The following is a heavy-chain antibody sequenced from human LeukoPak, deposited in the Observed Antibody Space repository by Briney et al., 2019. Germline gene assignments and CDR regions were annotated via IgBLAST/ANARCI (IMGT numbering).Heavy chain of an antibody. Sequence: GGSLRFSCAASGFTFSSYGMHWVRQAPGKGLEWVAVIRYDGSNKDYADSVKGRFTISRDNSKNTLYLQMNSLRAEDTAVYYCAKDSSAYQLLYWFDPWGQGTLVTVSS. J-gene: IGHJ5*02. CDR1: GFTFSSYG. CDR2: IRYDGSNK. V-gene: IGHV3-30*02. CDR3: AKDSSAYQLLYWFDP. D-gene: IGHD2-2*01.